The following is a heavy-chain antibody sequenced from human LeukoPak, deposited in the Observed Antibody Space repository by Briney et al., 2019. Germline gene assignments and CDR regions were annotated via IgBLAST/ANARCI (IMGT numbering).Heavy chain of an antibody. D-gene: IGHD3-10*01. CDR1: GLTFTSHG. Sequence: GGSLRLSCAASGLTFTSHGFHWVRQAPGRGLEWLTFISLDGSGKSYADSVKGRFTFSRDDSKNTLYLEMNSLRAEDTATYYCARDRAVSWLDSWGLGTLVTVSS. V-gene: IGHV3-33*05. CDR2: ISLDGSGK. CDR3: ARDRAVSWLDS. J-gene: IGHJ5*01.